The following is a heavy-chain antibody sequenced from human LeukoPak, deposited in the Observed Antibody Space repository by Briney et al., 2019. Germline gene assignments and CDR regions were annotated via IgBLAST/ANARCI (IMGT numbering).Heavy chain of an antibody. CDR2: IYHSGST. J-gene: IGHJ3*02. V-gene: IGHV4-30-2*01. Sequence: SETLSLTCAVSGGSISSGGYSWSWLRQPPGKGLEWIGYIYHSGSTYYNPSLKSRVTISVDRSKNQSSLKLSSVTAADTAVYYCARRAAADAFDIWGQGTMVTVSS. CDR1: GGSISSGGYS. CDR3: ARRAAADAFDI. D-gene: IGHD6-13*01.